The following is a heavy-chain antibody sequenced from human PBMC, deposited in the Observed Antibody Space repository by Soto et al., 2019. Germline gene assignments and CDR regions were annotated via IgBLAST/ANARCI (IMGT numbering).Heavy chain of an antibody. CDR1: GFSINSGGF. V-gene: IGHV4-38-2*02. Sequence: PSETLSLTCAVSGFSINSGGFWGCIRQPPGKGLEWIGSVFHSGTAYYNPSLKSRVIISVDTSKNQFSLDLDSVTAADTAVYFCARDPHYYYNNRDYVEYWGRGILVTVSS. J-gene: IGHJ4*02. D-gene: IGHD3-10*01. CDR3: ARDPHYYYNNRDYVEY. CDR2: VFHSGTA.